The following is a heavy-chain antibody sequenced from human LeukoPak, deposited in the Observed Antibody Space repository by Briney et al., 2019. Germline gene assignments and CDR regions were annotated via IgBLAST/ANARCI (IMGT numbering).Heavy chain of an antibody. CDR1: GFTFSTYS. V-gene: IGHV3-21*04. CDR2: ITRSSYI. D-gene: IGHD3-22*01. CDR3: ARDTHYDSSGYYGY. J-gene: IGHJ4*02. Sequence: GGSLRLSCAASGFTFSTYSMNWVRQAPGKGLEWVSSITRSSYIYYADSVKGRFTISRDNAKNSLYLQMNSLRAEDTAVYYCARDTHYDSSGYYGYWGQGTLVTVSS.